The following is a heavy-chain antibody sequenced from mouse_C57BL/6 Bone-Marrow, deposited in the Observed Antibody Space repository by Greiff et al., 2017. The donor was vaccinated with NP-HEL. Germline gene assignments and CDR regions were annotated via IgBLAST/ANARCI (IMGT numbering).Heavy chain of an antibody. V-gene: IGHV1-69*01. CDR3: ARGRITTGVAYCFYY. J-gene: IGHJ2*01. CDR2: IDPSDSYT. Sequence: QVQLQQPGAELVMPGASVKLSCKASGYTFTSYWMHWVKQRPGQGLEWIGEIDPSDSYTNYNQKFKGKSTLTVDKSSSTAYMQLSSLTSEDSAVYDGARGRITTGVAYCFYYWGQGTTLTVSS. D-gene: IGHD1-1*01. CDR1: GYTFTSYW.